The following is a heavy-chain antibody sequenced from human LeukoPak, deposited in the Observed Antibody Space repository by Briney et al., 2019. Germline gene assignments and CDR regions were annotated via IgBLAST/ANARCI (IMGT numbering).Heavy chain of an antibody. D-gene: IGHD3-10*01. CDR3: ARTRRHYYGSGKNVTPWPAGLDV. CDR2: SGSS. Sequence: PSETLSLTCTVSGDSFDTYYWTCIRQPPGKGLEWIGYSGSSKYNPSLKSRVTISTDTSKRHFSLTLSSVTAADTAVYYCARTRRHYYGSGKNVTPWPAGLDVWGQGTTITVS. J-gene: IGHJ6*02. V-gene: IGHV4-59*01. CDR1: GDSFDTYY.